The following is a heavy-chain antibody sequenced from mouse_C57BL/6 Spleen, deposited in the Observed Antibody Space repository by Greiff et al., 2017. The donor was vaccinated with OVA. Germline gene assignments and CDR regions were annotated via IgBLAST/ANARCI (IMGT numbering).Heavy chain of an antibody. CDR3: ARRNYGDWYFDV. D-gene: IGHD1-2*01. J-gene: IGHJ1*03. CDR1: GYTFTDYY. Sequence: QVHVKQSGAELVRPGASVKLSCKASGYTFTDYYINWVKQRPGQGLEWIARIYPGSGNTYYNEKFKGKATLTAEKSSSTAYMQLSSLTSEDSAVYFCARRNYGDWYFDVWGTGTTVTVSS. V-gene: IGHV1-76*01. CDR2: IYPGSGNT.